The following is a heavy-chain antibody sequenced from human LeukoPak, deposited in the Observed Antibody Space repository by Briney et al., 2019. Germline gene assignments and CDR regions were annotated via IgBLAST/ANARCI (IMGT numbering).Heavy chain of an antibody. CDR1: GFTFSSYA. CDR3: ARDQGSSSWYYFDY. Sequence: GGSLRLSCAASGFTFSSYAMSWVRQAPGKGLEWVSTISGNGAKSFSAGSEKGRFSISRDNSKNTLYLQMSSLRAEDTAVYYCARDQGSSSWYYFDYWGQGTLVTVSS. J-gene: IGHJ4*02. D-gene: IGHD6-13*01. CDR2: ISGNGAKS. V-gene: IGHV3-23*01.